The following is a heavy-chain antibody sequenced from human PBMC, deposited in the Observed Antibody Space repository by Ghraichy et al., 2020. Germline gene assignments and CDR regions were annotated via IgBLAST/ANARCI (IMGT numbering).Heavy chain of an antibody. D-gene: IGHD5-24*01. CDR1: GYTFTSYG. Sequence: ASVKVSCKASGYTFTSYGISWVRQAPGQGLEWMGWISAYNGNTNYAQKLQGRVTMTTDTYTSTAYMELRSLRSDDTAVYYCAREGEMATIMSSAFDIWGQGTMVTVSS. CDR3: AREGEMATIMSSAFDI. J-gene: IGHJ3*02. CDR2: ISAYNGNT. V-gene: IGHV1-18*01.